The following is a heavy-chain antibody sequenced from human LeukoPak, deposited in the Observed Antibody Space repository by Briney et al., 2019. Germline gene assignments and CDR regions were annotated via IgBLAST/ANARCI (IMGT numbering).Heavy chain of an antibody. V-gene: IGHV3-11*06. Sequence: GGSLRLSCAASGFTCSDYYMSWIRQAPGKGLEWVSYISSSSSYTNYADSVKGRFTISRDNAKNSLYLQMNSLRAEDTAVYYCARAPLLSDVDYWGQGTLVTVSS. D-gene: IGHD3-10*01. J-gene: IGHJ4*02. CDR1: GFTCSDYY. CDR3: ARAPLLSDVDY. CDR2: ISSSSSYT.